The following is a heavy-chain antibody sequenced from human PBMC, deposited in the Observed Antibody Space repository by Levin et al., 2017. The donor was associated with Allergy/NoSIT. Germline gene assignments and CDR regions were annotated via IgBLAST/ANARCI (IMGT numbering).Heavy chain of an antibody. CDR1: GFSLSTSGGG. J-gene: IGHJ4*02. V-gene: IGHV2-5*02. CDR3: AHYPESLDCFDFEY. D-gene: IGHD3-10*01. Sequence: SGPTLVKPTQTLTLTCTFSGFSLSTSGGGVGWIRQPPGKALEWLAFIYWGDDKTYSPSLKNMLTITKDTYNSQGVLTLTNMGPVDTATYVGAHYPESLDCFDFEYWCQGMLVTVSS. CDR2: IYWGDDK.